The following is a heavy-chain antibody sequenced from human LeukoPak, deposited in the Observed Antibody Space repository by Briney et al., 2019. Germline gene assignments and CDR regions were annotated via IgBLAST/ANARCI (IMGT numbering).Heavy chain of an antibody. D-gene: IGHD3-22*01. J-gene: IGHJ4*02. CDR1: GGSISSGDYY. V-gene: IGHV4-30-4*01. CDR3: ARGPGAYYDSPFDY. Sequence: PSETLSLTCTVSGGSISSGDYYWSWIRQPPGKGLEWIGYIYYSGGTYYNPSLKSRVTISVDTTKNQFSLKLSSVTAADTAVYYCARGPGAYYDSPFDYWAREPWSPSPQ. CDR2: IYYSGGT.